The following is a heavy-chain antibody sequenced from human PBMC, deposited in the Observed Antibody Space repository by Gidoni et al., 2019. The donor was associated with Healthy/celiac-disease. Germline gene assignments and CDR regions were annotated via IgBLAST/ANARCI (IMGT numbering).Heavy chain of an antibody. Sequence: EVQLVESGGGLVQPGGSLRLSCAASGFTFSSYSMNWVRQAPGKGLEWVSYISSSSSTIYYADSVKGRFTISRDNAKNSLYLQMNSLRAEDTAVYYCARDGYSSSWLYYFDYWGQGTLVTVSS. D-gene: IGHD6-13*01. CDR1: GFTFSSYS. CDR3: ARDGYSSSWLYYFDY. CDR2: ISSSSSTI. V-gene: IGHV3-48*04. J-gene: IGHJ4*02.